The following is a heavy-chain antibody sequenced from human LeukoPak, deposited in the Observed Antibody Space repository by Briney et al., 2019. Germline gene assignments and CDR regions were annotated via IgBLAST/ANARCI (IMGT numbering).Heavy chain of an antibody. CDR2: INPNSGGT. CDR3: ARAPGYYYGSGSSFDY. D-gene: IGHD3-10*01. V-gene: IGHV1-2*02. J-gene: IGHJ4*02. Sequence: ASVKVSCKASGYTFTGYYMHWVRQAPGQGLEWMGWINPNSGGTNYAQKFQGRVTMTRDTSISTAYMELSRLRSDDTAVYYCARAPGYYYGSGSSFDYWGQGTLATVSS. CDR1: GYTFTGYY.